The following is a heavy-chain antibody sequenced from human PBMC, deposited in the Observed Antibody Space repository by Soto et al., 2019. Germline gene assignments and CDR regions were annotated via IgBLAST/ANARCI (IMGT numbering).Heavy chain of an antibody. J-gene: IGHJ4*02. CDR2: ISGSGGST. Sequence: EVQLLESGGGLVQPGGSLRLSCAASGFTFSTYAMSWVRQAPGKGLEWVSAISGSGGSTYYADSVKGRFTISRDNSKNTLYLQVNSLRPEDTGVYYCAKVYYNFWSGYDYWGQGALVTVSS. CDR1: GFTFSTYA. V-gene: IGHV3-23*01. D-gene: IGHD3-3*01. CDR3: AKVYYNFWSGYDY.